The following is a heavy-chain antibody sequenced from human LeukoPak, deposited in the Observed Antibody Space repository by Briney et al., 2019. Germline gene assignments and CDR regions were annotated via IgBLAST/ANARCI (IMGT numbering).Heavy chain of an antibody. D-gene: IGHD1/OR15-1a*01. CDR1: GFTFRNAW. CDR2: IKSKIDGGTT. CDR3: TSDQPGGTSMDV. Sequence: PGGSLRLSCVASGFTFRNAWMSGVRQAPGKGLEWVGRIKSKIDGGTTDYAAPVKGRFTVSRDDSKNTLYLQMNSLKTEDTAVYYCTSDQPGGTSMDVWGQGTTVTVSS. J-gene: IGHJ6*02. V-gene: IGHV3-15*01.